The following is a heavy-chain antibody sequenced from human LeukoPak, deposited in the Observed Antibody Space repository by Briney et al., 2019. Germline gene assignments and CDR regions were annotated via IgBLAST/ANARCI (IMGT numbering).Heavy chain of an antibody. CDR3: ATGGGSYYGTFDY. CDR2: IIPIFGTA. CDR1: GGTFSSYA. J-gene: IGHJ4*02. Sequence: SVKVSCKASGGTFSSYAISWVRQAPGQGLEWMGGIIPIFGTANYAQMFQGRVTITADESTSTAYMELSSLRSEDTAVYYCATGGGSYYGTFDYWGQGTLVTVSS. V-gene: IGHV1-69*13. D-gene: IGHD1-26*01.